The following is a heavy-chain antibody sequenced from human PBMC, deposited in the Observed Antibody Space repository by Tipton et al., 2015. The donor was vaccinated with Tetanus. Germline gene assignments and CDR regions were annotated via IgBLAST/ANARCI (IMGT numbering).Heavy chain of an antibody. V-gene: IGHV1-8*01. J-gene: IGHJ4*02. Sequence: QSGAEVKTPGSSVKVSCKASGYTFTSSDINWVRQATGQGLEWMGWMNPNSGNSGYAQKFQGRVTMTRSTSISTAYMELNSLKSEDTAVYFCARQSRRYYYDSSGYLDYWGQGTLVTVSS. CDR1: GYTFTSSD. CDR3: ARQSRRYYYDSSGYLDY. CDR2: MNPNSGNS. D-gene: IGHD3-22*01.